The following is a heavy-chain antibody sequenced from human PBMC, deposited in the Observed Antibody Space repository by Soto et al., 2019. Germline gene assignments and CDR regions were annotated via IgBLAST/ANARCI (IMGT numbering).Heavy chain of an antibody. Sequence: QVQLQQWGAGLLKPSETLSLTCAVYGGSFSGYYWSWFRQPPGKGLEWIGEINHSGSSNYNPPLKSRVTRTVDTSKNQFSLKLSSVTAADTAVYYCARGKSRRIVLMVYALGVWFAPWGQGTLVTVSS. CDR2: INHSGSS. D-gene: IGHD2-8*01. J-gene: IGHJ5*02. CDR3: ARGKSRRIVLMVYALGVWFAP. CDR1: GGSFSGYY. V-gene: IGHV4-34*01.